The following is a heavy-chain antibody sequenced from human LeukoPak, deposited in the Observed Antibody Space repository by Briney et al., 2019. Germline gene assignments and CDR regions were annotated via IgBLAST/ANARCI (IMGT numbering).Heavy chain of an antibody. CDR3: ARIEDVYCSGGSCYSGIPYFFDY. Sequence: SETLSLTCTVSGYSISSGYHWGWIRQPPGKGLEWIGSIYHSGSTYYNPSLKSRVTISVDTSKNQFSLKLSSVTAADTAVYYCARIEDVYCSGGSCYSGIPYFFDYWGQGTLVTVSS. CDR1: GYSISSGYH. J-gene: IGHJ4*02. D-gene: IGHD2-15*01. V-gene: IGHV4-38-2*02. CDR2: IYHSGST.